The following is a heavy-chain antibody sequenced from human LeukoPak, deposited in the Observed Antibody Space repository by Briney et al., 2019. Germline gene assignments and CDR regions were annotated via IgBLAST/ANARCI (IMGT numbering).Heavy chain of an antibody. D-gene: IGHD4/OR15-4a*01. Sequence: SGGSLRLSCAASGFTFSSYWMHWVRQAPGKGLEWVSVIYSGGSTFYADSVKGRFTISRDNSKNTLYLQMNSLRAEDTAVYYCARDLTFDYWGQGTLVTVSS. CDR2: IYSGGST. CDR1: GFTFSSYW. J-gene: IGHJ4*02. CDR3: ARDLTFDY. V-gene: IGHV3-53*01.